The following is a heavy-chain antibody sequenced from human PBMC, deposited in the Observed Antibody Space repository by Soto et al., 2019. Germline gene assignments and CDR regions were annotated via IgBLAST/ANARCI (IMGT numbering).Heavy chain of an antibody. CDR3: AREGRDFDFWSGNDAFDI. D-gene: IGHD3-3*01. Sequence: QVQLVQSGAEVKKPGSSVKVSCKASGGTFSSYAISWVRQAPGQGLEWMGGIIPIFGTANYAQKFQGRVTITADKTTRTAYMELSSRRSEDIAVYYCAREGRDFDFWSGNDAFDIWGEGTMVTVSS. J-gene: IGHJ3*02. CDR2: IIPIFGTA. CDR1: GGTFSSYA. V-gene: IGHV1-69*06.